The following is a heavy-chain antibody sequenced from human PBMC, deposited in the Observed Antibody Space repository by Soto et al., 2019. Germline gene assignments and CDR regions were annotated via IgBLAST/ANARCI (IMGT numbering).Heavy chain of an antibody. CDR2: ISYDGSNK. D-gene: IGHD1-26*01. J-gene: IGHJ6*02. CDR1: GFTFSSYG. V-gene: IGHV3-30*18. CDR3: AKDKASGSYPYYYYGMDV. Sequence: QVQLVESGGGVVQPGRSLRLSCAASGFTFSSYGMHWVRQAPGKGLEWVAVISYDGSNKYYADSVKGRFTISRDNSKNTRYLQMNSLRAEDTAVYYCAKDKASGSYPYYYYGMDVWGQGTTVTVSS.